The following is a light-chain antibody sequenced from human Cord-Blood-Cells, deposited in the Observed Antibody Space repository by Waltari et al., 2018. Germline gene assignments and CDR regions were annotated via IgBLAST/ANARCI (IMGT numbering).Light chain of an antibody. CDR3: QQYNSNHS. Sequence: DIQMIQPPSTLSASVGDRVTITCRASQSISSWLAWYQQKPGTAPKLLIYKASSLESGVPSRFRGSGSGTEFTLTISSLQPDDFAPYYCQQYNSNHSFGQGTKLEIK. CDR2: KAS. CDR1: QSISSW. J-gene: IGKJ2*03. V-gene: IGKV1-5*03.